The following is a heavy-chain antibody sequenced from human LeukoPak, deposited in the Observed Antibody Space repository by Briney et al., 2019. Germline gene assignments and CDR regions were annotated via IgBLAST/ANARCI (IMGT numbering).Heavy chain of an antibody. V-gene: IGHV1-46*01. CDR3: AREWSEYSSSSGWFDP. Sequence: ASVKVSCKASGYTFTSYYMHWVRQAPGQGLEWMGIINPSGGSTSYAQKFQGRVTMTRDMSTSTVYMELSSLRSEDTAVYYCAREWSEYSSSSGWFDPWGQGTLVTVSS. D-gene: IGHD6-6*01. CDR1: GYTFTSYY. J-gene: IGHJ5*02. CDR2: INPSGGST.